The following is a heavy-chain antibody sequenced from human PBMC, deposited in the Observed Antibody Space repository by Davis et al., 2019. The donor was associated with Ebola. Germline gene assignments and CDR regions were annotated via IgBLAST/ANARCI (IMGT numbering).Heavy chain of an antibody. Sequence: SLKISCTDSVITFSSYAMTWVRQAPGKGLEWVSAISGSGGSTYYADSVKGRFTISRDNSKNTLYLQMNSLRAEDTAVYYCAKDRPPVPAATSLYGMDVWGKGTTVTVSS. CDR1: VITFSSYA. J-gene: IGHJ6*04. V-gene: IGHV3-23*01. D-gene: IGHD2-2*01. CDR2: ISGSGGST. CDR3: AKDRPPVPAATSLYGMDV.